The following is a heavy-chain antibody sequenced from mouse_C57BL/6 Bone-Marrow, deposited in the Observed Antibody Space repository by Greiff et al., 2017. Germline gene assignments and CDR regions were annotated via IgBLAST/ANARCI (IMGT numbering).Heavy chain of an antibody. CDR3: ARHFHYYGSSHWYVDV. Sequence: EVHLVESGGGLVQPGGSLKLSCAASGFTFSDYYMYWVRQTPEKRLEWVAYISNGGGSTYYPDTVKGRFTISRDNAKNTLYLQMSRLKSEDTAMYYCARHFHYYGSSHWYVDVWGTGTTVTVAS. V-gene: IGHV5-12*01. J-gene: IGHJ1*03. CDR2: ISNGGGST. D-gene: IGHD1-1*01. CDR1: GFTFSDYY.